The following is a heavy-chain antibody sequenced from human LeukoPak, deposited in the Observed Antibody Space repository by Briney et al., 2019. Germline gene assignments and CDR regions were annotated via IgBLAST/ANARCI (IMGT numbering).Heavy chain of an antibody. J-gene: IGHJ6*02. D-gene: IGHD3-3*01. CDR3: ARTIFGVVTAYYYGMDV. Sequence: ASETLSLTCTVSGGSISSGGYYWSWIRQHPGKGLEWIGYIYYSGSTYYNPSLKSRVTISVDTSKNQFSLKLSSVTAADTAVYYCARTIFGVVTAYYYGMDVWGQGTTVTVSS. CDR2: IYYSGST. V-gene: IGHV4-31*03. CDR1: GGSISSGGYY.